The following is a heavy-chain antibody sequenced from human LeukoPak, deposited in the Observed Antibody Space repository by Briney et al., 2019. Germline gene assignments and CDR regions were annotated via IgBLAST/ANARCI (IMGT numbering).Heavy chain of an antibody. CDR2: INPNSGGT. Sequence: ASVKVSCKASGYTFTGYYMDWVRQAPGQGLEWMGWINPNSGGTNYAQKFQGRVTMTRDTSISTAYMELSRLRSDDTAVYYCARDSRLNREGTDYWGQGTLVTVSS. D-gene: IGHD1-1*01. J-gene: IGHJ4*02. CDR1: GYTFTGYY. V-gene: IGHV1-2*02. CDR3: ARDSRLNREGTDY.